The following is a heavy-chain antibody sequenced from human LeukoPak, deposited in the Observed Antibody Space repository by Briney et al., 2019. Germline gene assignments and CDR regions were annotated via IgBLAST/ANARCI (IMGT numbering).Heavy chain of an antibody. CDR2: IYHSGYT. CDR1: GGSINYGTW. CDR3: SKVGDGGYNLAY. J-gene: IGHJ4*02. Sequence: SETLSLTCAVSGGSINYGTWWSWVRQPAGEGLEWIGEIYHSGYTNYNPSLKSRVTISLDKSKNQVSLNLNSVTAADTAVYYCSKVGDGGYNLAYWGQGTLVTVSS. D-gene: IGHD3-22*01. V-gene: IGHV4-4*02.